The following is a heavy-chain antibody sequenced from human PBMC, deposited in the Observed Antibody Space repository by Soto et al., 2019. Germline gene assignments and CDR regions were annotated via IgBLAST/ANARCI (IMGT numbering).Heavy chain of an antibody. CDR3: ARGPDS. CDR1: GGSIRSGGYS. J-gene: IGHJ4*02. V-gene: IGHV4-30-2*01. Sequence: QLQLKESGSGLVKPSQTLSLTCAVSGGSIRSGGYSWSWIRQPPGKGLEWIGYMYHSGSTYYNPSLTSRVTISIERSTNQCSLKLSSVTAADTAVYDCARGPDSWGQGIRVTVSS. CDR2: MYHSGST.